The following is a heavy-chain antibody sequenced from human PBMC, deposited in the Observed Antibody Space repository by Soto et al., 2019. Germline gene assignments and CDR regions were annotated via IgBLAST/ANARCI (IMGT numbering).Heavy chain of an antibody. Sequence: PSETLSLTCAVSGGSISSGGYSWSWIRQPPGKGLEWIGYIYYSGSTYYNPSLKSRVTISVDRSKNQFSLKLSSVTAADTAVYYCARDIGDSSGYYYLPGNWFDPWGQGTLVTVSS. D-gene: IGHD3-22*01. CDR2: IYYSGST. V-gene: IGHV4-30-2*05. CDR1: GGSISSGGYS. J-gene: IGHJ5*02. CDR3: ARDIGDSSGYYYLPGNWFDP.